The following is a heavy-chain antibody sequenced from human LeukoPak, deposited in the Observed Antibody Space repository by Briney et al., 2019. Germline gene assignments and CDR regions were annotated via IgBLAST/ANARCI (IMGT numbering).Heavy chain of an antibody. J-gene: IGHJ4*02. CDR2: INPNSGGT. D-gene: IGHD5-12*01. CDR3: ARDKMGGGYASQDY. V-gene: IGHV1-2*02. CDR1: GYTFTGYY. Sequence: ASVTVSCTASGYTFTGYYMHWVRQAPGQGLEWMGWINPNSGGTNYAQKFQGRVTMTRDTSISTAYMELSRLRSDDTAVYYCARDKMGGGYASQDYWGQGTLVTVSS.